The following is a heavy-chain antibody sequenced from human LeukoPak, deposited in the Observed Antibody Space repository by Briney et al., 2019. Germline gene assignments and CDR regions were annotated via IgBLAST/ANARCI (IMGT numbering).Heavy chain of an antibody. J-gene: IGHJ5*02. CDR1: GFTFSSYG. CDR2: ISYDGSDK. D-gene: IGHD5-24*01. V-gene: IGHV3-33*01. Sequence: GGSLRLSCAASGFTFSSYGIHWVRQAPGKGLEWVAFISYDGSDKSYADSVMGRFTISRDNSKNMLYLQMSSLRADDTAVFYCARDVTISGNNWFDPWGQGTLVTVSS. CDR3: ARDVTISGNNWFDP.